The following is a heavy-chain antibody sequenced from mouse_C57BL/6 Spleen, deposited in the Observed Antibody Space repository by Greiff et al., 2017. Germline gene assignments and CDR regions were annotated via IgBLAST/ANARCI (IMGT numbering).Heavy chain of an antibody. CDR1: GFTFTDYY. V-gene: IGHV7-3*01. J-gene: IGHJ1*03. CDR2: IRNKANGYTT. CDR3: ARYWGSGYFDV. Sequence: DVKLVESGGGLVQPGGSLRLSCAASGFTFTDYYMSWFRQPPGKALEWLGFIRNKANGYTTEYGASVKGRFTISRDNSQSILYLQMNALRAEDSATYYCARYWGSGYFDVWGTGTTVTVSS.